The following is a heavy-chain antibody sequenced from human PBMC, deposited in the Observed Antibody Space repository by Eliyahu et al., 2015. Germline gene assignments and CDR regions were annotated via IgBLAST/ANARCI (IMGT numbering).Heavy chain of an antibody. CDR3: ARSASSXSWYGGIYYYYYYMDV. CDR2: IDPSDSYT. Sequence: EVQLVQSGAEVKXPGESLRISCKGSGYSFTSYWISWVRQMPGKGLEWMGRIDPSDSYTNYSPSFQGHVTISADKSISTAYLQWSSLKASDTAMYYCARSASSXSWYGGIYYYYYYMDVWGKGTTVTVSS. V-gene: IGHV5-10-1*03. CDR1: GYSFTSYW. J-gene: IGHJ6*03. D-gene: IGHD6-13*01.